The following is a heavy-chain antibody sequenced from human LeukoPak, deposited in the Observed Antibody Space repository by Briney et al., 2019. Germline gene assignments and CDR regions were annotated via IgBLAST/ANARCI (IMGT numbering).Heavy chain of an antibody. CDR3: ARHLAVAGFGDDAFDI. Sequence: GESLKISCKGSGYSFTSYRIGWVRQMPGKGLEWMGIIYPGDSDTRYSPSFQGQVTISADKSISTAYLQWSSLKASDTAMYYCARHLAVAGFGDDAFDIWGQGTMVTVSS. V-gene: IGHV5-51*01. CDR1: GYSFTSYR. D-gene: IGHD6-19*01. J-gene: IGHJ3*02. CDR2: IYPGDSDT.